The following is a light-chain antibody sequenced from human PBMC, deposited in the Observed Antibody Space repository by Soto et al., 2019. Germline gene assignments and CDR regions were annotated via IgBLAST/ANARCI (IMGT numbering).Light chain of an antibody. CDR1: QSVSSN. CDR2: GAS. Sequence: EIVMTQSPATLSVSPGERATLSCRASQSVSSNLAWYQQRPGQAPRLLIYGASTRATGIPDRFSGSGSGTEFTLSISSLPSEDFAVYYCQQYYRWPWTFGQGTKVEIK. CDR3: QQYYRWPWT. J-gene: IGKJ1*01. V-gene: IGKV3-15*01.